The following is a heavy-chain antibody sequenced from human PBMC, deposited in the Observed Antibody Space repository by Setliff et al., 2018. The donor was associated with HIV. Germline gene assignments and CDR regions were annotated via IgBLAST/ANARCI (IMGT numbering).Heavy chain of an antibody. Sequence: ASVKVSCKASGYSFINYGISWVRQAPGQGPEWMGWISAYTGHTDYAQKFQGRVTITTDESTSTAYMELSSLRSEDTAVYYCARGAGSGSYHDDYWGQGTLVTVSS. CDR3: ARGAGSGSYHDDY. CDR1: GYSFINYG. V-gene: IGHV1-18*01. D-gene: IGHD3-10*01. J-gene: IGHJ4*02. CDR2: ISAYTGHT.